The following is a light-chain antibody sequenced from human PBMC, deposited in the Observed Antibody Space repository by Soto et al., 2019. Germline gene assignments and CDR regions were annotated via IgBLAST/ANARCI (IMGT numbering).Light chain of an antibody. V-gene: IGLV2-14*01. Sequence: QSALTQPASVSGSPGQSITISCTGTSSDVGGYNFLSWYQQHPGKAPKDILYEVTNRPSGVSNRFSGSKSGNTASLSISGLHAEDDADYLGSSYTTSGTPVFGGGTKLTVL. CDR2: EVT. CDR1: SSDVGGYNF. CDR3: SSYTTSGTPV. J-gene: IGLJ3*02.